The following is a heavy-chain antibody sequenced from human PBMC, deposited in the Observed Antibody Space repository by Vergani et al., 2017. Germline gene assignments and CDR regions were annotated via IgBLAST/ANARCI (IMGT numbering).Heavy chain of an antibody. V-gene: IGHV5-51*01. J-gene: IGHJ4*02. CDR1: GYSFTSYW. D-gene: IGHD3-3*01. CDR3: ARQAEDNFWSGYPGY. CDR2: IYPGDSDT. Sequence: EVELVQSGPEMRKPGESLKISCKGSGYSFTSYWIGWVRQMPGKGLEWMGIIYPGDSDTRYSPSFQGQVTISADKSISTAYLQWSSLKASDTAMYYCARQAEDNFWSGYPGYWGQGTLVTVSS.